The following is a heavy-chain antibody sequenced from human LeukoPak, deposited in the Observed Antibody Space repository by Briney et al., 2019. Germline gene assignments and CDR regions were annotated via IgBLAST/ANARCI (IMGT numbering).Heavy chain of an antibody. Sequence: KPGGSLRLSCAASGLTFSSYSRNWVRQAPGKGLEWVSSISSSSSYIYYAYSVKGRFTFSRDNAKNSLYMQINSLRAEDTAVYYCARHRTASDYWGQGTLVTVSS. J-gene: IGHJ4*02. CDR1: GLTFSSYS. D-gene: IGHD3-16*02. CDR2: ISSSSSYI. V-gene: IGHV3-21*01. CDR3: ARHRTASDY.